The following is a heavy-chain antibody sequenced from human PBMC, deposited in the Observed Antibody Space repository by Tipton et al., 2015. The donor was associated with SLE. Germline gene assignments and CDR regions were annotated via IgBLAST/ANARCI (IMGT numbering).Heavy chain of an antibody. V-gene: IGHV3-9*01. CDR1: GFTFDDYA. CDR2: ISWNSETI. Sequence: RSLRLSCAASGFTFDDYAMHWVRQGPGKGLGWVSAISWNSETIGYADSVKGRFTISRDNAKNSLYLQMNSLRADDTALYYCTKDFSALGTDAFDIWGQGTMVTVSS. D-gene: IGHD7-27*01. J-gene: IGHJ3*02. CDR3: TKDFSALGTDAFDI.